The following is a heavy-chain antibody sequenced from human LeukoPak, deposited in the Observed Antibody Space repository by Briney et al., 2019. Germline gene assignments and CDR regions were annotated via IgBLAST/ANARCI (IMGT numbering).Heavy chain of an antibody. Sequence: PGGSLRLSCAASGFTFSSYSMNWVRQAPGKGLEWVSSISSSSSYIYYADSVKGRFTISRDNAKNSLYLQMNSLRAEDTAVYYCARDIWASIAVAGLDAFDIWGQGTMVTVSS. CDR1: GFTFSSYS. J-gene: IGHJ3*02. V-gene: IGHV3-21*01. CDR2: ISSSSSYI. D-gene: IGHD6-19*01. CDR3: ARDIWASIAVAGLDAFDI.